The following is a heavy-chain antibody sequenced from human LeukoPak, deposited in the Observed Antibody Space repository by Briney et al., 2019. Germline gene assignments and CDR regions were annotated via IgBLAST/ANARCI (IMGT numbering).Heavy chain of an antibody. CDR3: ARAPYCSGGSCYSKIFDY. CDR1: GGSFSGYY. D-gene: IGHD2-15*01. V-gene: IGHV4-34*01. Sequence: SSETLSLTCAVYGGSFSGYYWSWIRQPPGKGLEWIGEINHSGSTNYNPSLKSRVTISVDTSKNQFSLKLSSVTAADTAVYYCARAPYCSGGSCYSKIFDYWGQGTLVTVSS. CDR2: INHSGST. J-gene: IGHJ4*02.